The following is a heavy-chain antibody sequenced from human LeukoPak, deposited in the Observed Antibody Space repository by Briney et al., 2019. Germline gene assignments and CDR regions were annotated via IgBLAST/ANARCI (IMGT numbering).Heavy chain of an antibody. J-gene: IGHJ4*02. Sequence: PSETLSLTCAVYGGSFSGYYWSWIRQPPGKGLEWIGEINHSGSTNYNPSLKSRVTISVDTSKNQFSLKLSSVTAADTAVYYCARAQGANFDYWGQGTLVTVSS. D-gene: IGHD1-26*01. CDR2: INHSGST. CDR3: ARAQGANFDY. CDR1: GGSFSGYY. V-gene: IGHV4-34*01.